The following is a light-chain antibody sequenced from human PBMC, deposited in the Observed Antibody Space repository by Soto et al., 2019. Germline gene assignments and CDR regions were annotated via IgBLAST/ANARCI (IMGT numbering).Light chain of an antibody. CDR2: DAS. CDR1: QSVSSY. J-gene: IGKJ5*01. V-gene: IGKV3-11*01. Sequence: ELVLTQSPATLSLSPGERATLSCRASQSVSSYLAWYQQKPCQAPRLLIYDASNRATGIPARFSGSGSGTDFTLTISSLEPEDFAVYYCQQRSNWPPITFGQGTRLEIK. CDR3: QQRSNWPPIT.